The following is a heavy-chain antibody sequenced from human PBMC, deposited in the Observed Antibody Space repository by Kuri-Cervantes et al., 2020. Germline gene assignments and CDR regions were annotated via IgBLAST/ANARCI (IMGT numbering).Heavy chain of an antibody. Sequence: SETLSLTCTVSGGSISSVDYYWSWIRQPPGKGLEWIGYIYYSGSTYYNPSLKSRVTISVDTSKNQFSLKLSSVTAADTAVYYCARGPRRGSGSYYSSFSYWFDPWGQGTLVTVSS. CDR3: ARGPRRGSGSYYSSFSYWFDP. J-gene: IGHJ5*02. CDR1: GGSISSVDYY. CDR2: IYYSGST. V-gene: IGHV4-30-4*01. D-gene: IGHD3-10*01.